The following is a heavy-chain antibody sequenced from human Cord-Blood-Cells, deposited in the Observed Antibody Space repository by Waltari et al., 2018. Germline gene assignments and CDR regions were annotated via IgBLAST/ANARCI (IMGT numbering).Heavy chain of an antibody. CDR1: GFTFSSYA. J-gene: IGHJ4*02. CDR3: AKEGGNYYGSGSYFDY. Sequence: EVQLLESGGGLVQPGGSLRLSCAASGFTFSSYAMSWVRPATGKGLEWVSAISGSGGSTYYEDSVKGRFTISRDNSKNTLYLQMNSLRAEDTAVYYCAKEGGNYYGSGSYFDYWGQGTLVTVSS. V-gene: IGHV3-23*01. CDR2: ISGSGGST. D-gene: IGHD3-10*01.